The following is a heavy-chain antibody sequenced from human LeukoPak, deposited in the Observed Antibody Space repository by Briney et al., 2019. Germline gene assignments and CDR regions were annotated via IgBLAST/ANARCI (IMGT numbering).Heavy chain of an antibody. CDR2: ISGSGGST. CDR3: AKGRWLQNSGFDY. CDR1: GFTFSSYA. J-gene: IGHJ4*02. V-gene: IGHV3-23*01. D-gene: IGHD5-24*01. Sequence: GGSLRLSCAASGFTFSSYAMSWVRQAPGKGLEWVSAISGSGGSTYYADSVKGRFTISRDNSKNTLYLQMHSLRADDTAVYYCAKGRWLQNSGFDYWGQGTLVTVSS.